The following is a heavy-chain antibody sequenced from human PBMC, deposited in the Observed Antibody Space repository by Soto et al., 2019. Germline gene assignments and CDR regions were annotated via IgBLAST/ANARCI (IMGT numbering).Heavy chain of an antibody. V-gene: IGHV1-18*01. Sequence: ASVKVSCKASGYTFTHFYITWVRQAPGQGLEWMGAISPHNFNTNYAQKFRGRVTLTTEKSTNTAYMDLRSLTSDDAAVYYCARDEGGYDILTGYYKAHHFDYWGQGVPVTVSS. D-gene: IGHD3-9*01. J-gene: IGHJ4*02. CDR2: ISPHNFNT. CDR3: ARDEGGYDILTGYYKAHHFDY. CDR1: GYTFTHFY.